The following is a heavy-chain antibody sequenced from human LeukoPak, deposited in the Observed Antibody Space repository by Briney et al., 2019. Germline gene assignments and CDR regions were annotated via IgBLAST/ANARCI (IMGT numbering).Heavy chain of an antibody. CDR3: ARGLDTAMVFDY. V-gene: IGHV4-34*01. CDR2: VNHSGST. D-gene: IGHD5-18*01. Sequence: PSETLSLTCAVYGGSFSGYYWSWIRQPPGKGLEWIGEVNHSGSTNYNPSLKSRVTISVDRSKNQFSLKLSSVTAADTAVYYCARGLDTAMVFDYWGQGTLVTVSS. J-gene: IGHJ4*02. CDR1: GGSFSGYY.